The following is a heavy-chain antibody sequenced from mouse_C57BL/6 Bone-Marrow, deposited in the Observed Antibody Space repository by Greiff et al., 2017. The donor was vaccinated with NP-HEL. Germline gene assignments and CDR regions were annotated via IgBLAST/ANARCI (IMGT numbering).Heavy chain of an antibody. CDR1: GYTFTSYW. V-gene: IGHV1-5*01. J-gene: IGHJ2*01. CDR2: IYPGNSDT. D-gene: IGHD1-1*01. Sequence: EVQLQQSGTVLARPGASVKMSCKTSGYTFTSYWMHWVKQRPGQGLEWIGAIYPGNSDTSYNQKFKGKAKLTAVTSASTAYMGLSSLTNEDSAVYYCTRYGSSPYYFDYWGQGTTLTVSS. CDR3: TRYGSSPYYFDY.